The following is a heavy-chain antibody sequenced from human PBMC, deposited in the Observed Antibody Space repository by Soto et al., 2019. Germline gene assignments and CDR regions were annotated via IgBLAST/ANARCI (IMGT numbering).Heavy chain of an antibody. D-gene: IGHD3-10*01. Sequence: QVQLQESGPGLVKPSGTLSLTCAVSGGSISSSNLWNTNWWSWLRQPPGKGLEWIGEIYHSGTTNYNPSLNSRVTISLDKSKSHFSLKVSSVTAADTAVYYCATGSPSKTWGQGTLVTVSS. CDR2: IYHSGTT. CDR1: GGSISSSNLWNTNW. J-gene: IGHJ5*02. V-gene: IGHV4-4*02. CDR3: ATGSPSKT.